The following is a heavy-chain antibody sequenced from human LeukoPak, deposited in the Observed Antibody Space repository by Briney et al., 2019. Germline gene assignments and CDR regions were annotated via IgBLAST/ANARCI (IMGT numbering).Heavy chain of an antibody. CDR1: GFTFDDYA. V-gene: IGHV3-9*01. Sequence: LTGRSLRLSCAASGFTFDDYAMHWVRQVPGKGLEWVSGIGWNSGTIHYADSVKGRFTISRDNAKNSLYLQMNSLRAEDTALYYCARGDNIVDAFDIWGQGTMVTVSS. CDR2: IGWNSGTI. D-gene: IGHD2/OR15-2a*01. J-gene: IGHJ3*02. CDR3: ARGDNIVDAFDI.